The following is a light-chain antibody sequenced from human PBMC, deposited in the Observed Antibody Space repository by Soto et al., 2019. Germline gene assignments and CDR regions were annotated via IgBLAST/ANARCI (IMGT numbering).Light chain of an antibody. CDR2: GAS. J-gene: IGKJ1*01. CDR3: QQHNNWPPWT. V-gene: IGKV3-15*01. Sequence: EIVMTQSPATLSVSPGERATLSCRASQSVSSNLAWYQQKPGQAPRLLIYGASTRATGIPARFSGSGSGTEFTITISSLQSEDFAVYYCQQHNNWPPWTCGQGTKVEIK. CDR1: QSVSSN.